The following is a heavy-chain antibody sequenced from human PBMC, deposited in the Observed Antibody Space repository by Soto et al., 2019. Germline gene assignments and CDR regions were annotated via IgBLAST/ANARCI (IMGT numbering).Heavy chain of an antibody. Sequence: SETLSLTCAVYGGSFSGHSWTWIRQSPGKGLEWVGDINHSGRVNYSPSLKSRVTISLDTSKNQFSLTLSAVTAADTAMYYCSTRAYDTNGYYRFDPWGQGTLVTVSS. CDR3: STRAYDTNGYYRFDP. CDR2: INHSGRV. CDR1: GGSFSGHS. D-gene: IGHD3-22*01. J-gene: IGHJ5*01. V-gene: IGHV4-34*01.